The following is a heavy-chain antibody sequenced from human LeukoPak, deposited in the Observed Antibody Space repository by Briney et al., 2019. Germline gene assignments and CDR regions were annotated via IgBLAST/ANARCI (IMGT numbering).Heavy chain of an antibody. CDR2: ISAYNGNT. V-gene: IGHV1-18*01. Sequence: ASVKVSCKAPGYTFTSYGISWVRQAPGQGLEWMGWISAYNGNTNYAQKLQGRVTMTTDTSTSTAYMELRSLRSDDTAVYYCARSRYHYDSRGDDALDIWGQGTMVTVSS. CDR1: GYTFTSYG. CDR3: ARSRYHYDSRGDDALDI. J-gene: IGHJ3*02. D-gene: IGHD3-22*01.